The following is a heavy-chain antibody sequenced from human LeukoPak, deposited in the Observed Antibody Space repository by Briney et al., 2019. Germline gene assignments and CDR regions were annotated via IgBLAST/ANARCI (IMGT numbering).Heavy chain of an antibody. CDR2: IRSKAINYAT. CDR1: GFTFSGPA. D-gene: IGHD3-22*01. Sequence: GGSLRLSCVVSGFTFSGPAVHWVRQASGKGLEWVGRIRSKAINYATAYAASVKGRFTISRDDSKNTAYLQMNSLKTEDTAVYYCTGDNFDSSVKFDYWGQGTLVTVSS. J-gene: IGHJ4*02. V-gene: IGHV3-73*01. CDR3: TGDNFDSSVKFDY.